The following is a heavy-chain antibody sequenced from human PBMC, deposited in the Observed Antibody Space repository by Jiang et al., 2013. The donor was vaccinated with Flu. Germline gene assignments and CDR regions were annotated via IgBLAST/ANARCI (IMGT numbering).Heavy chain of an antibody. J-gene: IGHJ4*02. Sequence: SLTCAVYVGPSVVTTGAGSASPHGKGRGVDWGKSIIVEAPTTTRPSKSRVTISVDTSKNQXSLKLSSVTAADTAVYYCARTYGSGSYYMAYDYWGQGTLVTVSS. D-gene: IGHD3-10*01. CDR1: VGPSVVTT. CDR3: ARTYGSGSYYMAYDY. V-gene: IGHV4-34*01. CDR2: SIIVEAP.